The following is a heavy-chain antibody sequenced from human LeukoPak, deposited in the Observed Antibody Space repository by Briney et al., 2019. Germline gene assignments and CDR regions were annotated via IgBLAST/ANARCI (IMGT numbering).Heavy chain of an antibody. Sequence: GGSLRLSCAASGFTFSSYAMHWVRQVPGKGLEWVSIVTYDGSNKHYADSVKGRFTISRDNSKNTLFLQMNNLRTEDTAVYYCARGKEWAIDYWGQGPWSPSPQ. CDR2: VTYDGSNK. CDR1: GFTFSSYA. J-gene: IGHJ4*02. D-gene: IGHD2-8*01. V-gene: IGHV3-30*04. CDR3: ARGKEWAIDY.